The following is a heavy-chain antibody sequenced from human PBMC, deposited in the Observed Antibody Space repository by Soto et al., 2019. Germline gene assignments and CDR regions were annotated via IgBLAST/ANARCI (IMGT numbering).Heavy chain of an antibody. D-gene: IGHD2-15*01. CDR1: GFTFSDYY. CDR2: ISSSGSTI. J-gene: IGHJ6*03. V-gene: IGHV3-11*01. Sequence: GGSLRLSCAASGFTFSDYYMSWIRQAPGKGLEWVSYISSSGSTIYYADSVKGRFTISRDNAKNSLYLQMNSLRAEDTAVYYCSGGLKYCSGGSCYWDPRYYYYYYYMDVWGKGTTVTVSS. CDR3: SGGLKYCSGGSCYWDPRYYYYYYYMDV.